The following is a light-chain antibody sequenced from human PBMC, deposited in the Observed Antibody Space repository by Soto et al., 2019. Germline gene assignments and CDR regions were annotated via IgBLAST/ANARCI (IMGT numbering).Light chain of an antibody. CDR2: DAS. V-gene: IGKV1-5*01. Sequence: VQMTQSPATLSASVGDRVTITCRASQSISYWLAWYQQKPGKAPKVLIYDASRLEAGVPSRFSGSGSGTEFTLTISSLQPEDLATYYCQQYNSYWTFGQGTKVDIK. CDR3: QQYNSYWT. J-gene: IGKJ1*01. CDR1: QSISYW.